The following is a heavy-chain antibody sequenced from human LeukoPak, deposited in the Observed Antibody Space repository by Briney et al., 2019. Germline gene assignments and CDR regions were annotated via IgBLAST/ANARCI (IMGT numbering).Heavy chain of an antibody. Sequence: SETLSLTCGVNGGSFSGYYWSWIRQPPGKGLEWIGEINHSGMTNYSPSLKSRVTISVDTSKNQFSLKLNSVTAADTAVYYCASPGSDTSGGAFDIWGQGTMVTVSS. CDR2: INHSGMT. V-gene: IGHV4-34*01. CDR3: ASPGSDTSGGAFDI. J-gene: IGHJ3*02. D-gene: IGHD3-10*01. CDR1: GGSFSGYY.